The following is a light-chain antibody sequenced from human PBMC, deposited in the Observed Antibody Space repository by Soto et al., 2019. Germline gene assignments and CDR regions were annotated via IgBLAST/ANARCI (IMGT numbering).Light chain of an antibody. J-gene: IGLJ1*01. Sequence: QSVLTQPPSASGTPGQRVTIPCSESSSNIGSNTVNWYQQLPGTAPKLLIYSNNQRPSGVPDRFSGSKSGTSASLAISGLQSEDEADYYCAAWDDSLNGYVFGTGTKLTVL. CDR2: SNN. V-gene: IGLV1-44*01. CDR1: SSNIGSNT. CDR3: AAWDDSLNGYV.